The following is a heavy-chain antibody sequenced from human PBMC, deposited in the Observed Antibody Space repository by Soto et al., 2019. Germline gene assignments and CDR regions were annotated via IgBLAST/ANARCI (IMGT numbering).Heavy chain of an antibody. J-gene: IGHJ4*02. Sequence: QVQLVQSGAEVKKPGSSVKVSCKASGGTFSSYAISWVRQAPGQGLEWMGGIIPIFGTANYAQKFQGRVTITADKSTSTAYMELSSLRSEDTDVYYCAVRVGKMATIGVDYWGQGTLVTVSS. CDR1: GGTFSSYA. D-gene: IGHD5-12*01. CDR2: IIPIFGTA. CDR3: AVRVGKMATIGVDY. V-gene: IGHV1-69*06.